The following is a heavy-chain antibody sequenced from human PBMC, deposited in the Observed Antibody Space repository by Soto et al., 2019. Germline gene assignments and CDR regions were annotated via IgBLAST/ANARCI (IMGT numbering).Heavy chain of an antibody. D-gene: IGHD1-1*01. CDR1: GYTFTGYY. CDR3: ARDTAASRYNWNDVIYYYYGMDV. CDR2: INPNSGGT. V-gene: IGHV1-2*04. J-gene: IGHJ6*02. Sequence: ASLKVSCKASGYTFTGYYMHWVRQAPGQGLEWMGWINPNSGGTNYAQKFQGWVTMTRDTSISTAYMELSRLRSDDTAVYYCARDTAASRYNWNDVIYYYYGMDVWGQGTTVTVSS.